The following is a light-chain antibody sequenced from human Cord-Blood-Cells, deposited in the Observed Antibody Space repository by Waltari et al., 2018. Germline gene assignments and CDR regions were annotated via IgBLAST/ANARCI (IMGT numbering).Light chain of an antibody. V-gene: IGKV3-11*01. CDR1: QSVSSY. CDR2: DAS. Sequence: ELVLTQSPATLSLSPGERATLSCRASQSVSSYLAWYQQKPGQTPMLLIYDASNRATGIPARFSGSGSGTDFTLTISSLEPEDFAVYYCQKRSNWPTFGGGTKVEIK. J-gene: IGKJ4*01. CDR3: QKRSNWPT.